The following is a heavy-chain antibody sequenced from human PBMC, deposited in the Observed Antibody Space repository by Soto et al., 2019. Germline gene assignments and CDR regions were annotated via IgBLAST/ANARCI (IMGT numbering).Heavy chain of an antibody. CDR2: IKSKTDGGTT. CDR3: TTDSANVLLWFGELLYGYFDY. V-gene: IGHV3-15*07. D-gene: IGHD3-10*01. Sequence: EVQLVESGGGLVKPGGSLRLSCAASGFTFSNAWMNWVRQAPGKGLEWVGRIKSKTDGGTTDYAAPVKGRFTISRDDSKNTLYLQMNSLKTEDTAVYYCTTDSANVLLWFGELLYGYFDYWGQGTLVTVSS. J-gene: IGHJ4*02. CDR1: GFTFSNAW.